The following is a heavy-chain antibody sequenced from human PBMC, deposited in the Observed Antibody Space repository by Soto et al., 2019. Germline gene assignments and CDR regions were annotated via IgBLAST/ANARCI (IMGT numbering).Heavy chain of an antibody. CDR1: GFTFSSYA. J-gene: IGHJ4*02. CDR3: AKDSVVRGVIHVLDY. D-gene: IGHD3-10*01. Sequence: EVQLLESGGGLVQPGGSLRLSCAASGFTFSSYAMSWVRQAPGKGLEWVSAISGSGGSTYYADSVKCRFTISRDNSKNTLYLQMNSLRAEDTAVYYCAKDSVVRGVIHVLDYWGQGTLVTVSS. V-gene: IGHV3-23*01. CDR2: ISGSGGST.